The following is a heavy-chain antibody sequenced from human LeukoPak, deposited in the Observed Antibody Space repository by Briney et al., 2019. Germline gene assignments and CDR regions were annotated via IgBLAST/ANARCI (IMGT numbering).Heavy chain of an antibody. CDR3: AKAAAAPGFDF. CDR2: VSGSGDRM. V-gene: IGHV3-23*01. D-gene: IGHD6-13*01. CDR1: GFTSSSYA. Sequence: GGSLRLSCAASGFTSSSYALNWVRQAPGKGLEWVATVSGSGDRMYHADSVKGRFTISRDNSKNTIYLQMNSLRAVDTALYYCAKAAAAPGFDFWGQGTLVTVSS. J-gene: IGHJ4*02.